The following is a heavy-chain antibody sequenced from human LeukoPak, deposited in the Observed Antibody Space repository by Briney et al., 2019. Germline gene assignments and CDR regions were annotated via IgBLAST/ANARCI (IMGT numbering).Heavy chain of an antibody. CDR2: ISGSADKI. J-gene: IGHJ6*02. V-gene: IGHV3-23*01. CDR1: GFTFSSYG. D-gene: IGHD3-10*01. CDR3: ARDRVTMVRGVISDRGMDV. Sequence: PGGSLRLSCAASGFTFSSYGVSWVRQAPGKGLEWVSGISGSADKIYYVDSVRGRFTISRDNSKNTLHLQMNSLRAEDTAVYYCARDRVTMVRGVISDRGMDVWGQGTTVTVSS.